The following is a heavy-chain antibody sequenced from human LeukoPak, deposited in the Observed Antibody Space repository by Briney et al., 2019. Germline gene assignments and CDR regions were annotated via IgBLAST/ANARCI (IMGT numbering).Heavy chain of an antibody. Sequence: GGSLRLSCAASGFTFSSYAMHWVRQAPGKGLEYVSAISSNGGSTYYANSVKGRFTISRDNSKNTLYLQMGSLRAEDMAVCYCARSTMIVVVNDAFDIWGQGTMVTVSS. J-gene: IGHJ3*02. CDR3: ARSTMIVVVNDAFDI. CDR1: GFTFSSYA. D-gene: IGHD3-22*01. CDR2: ISSNGGST. V-gene: IGHV3-64*01.